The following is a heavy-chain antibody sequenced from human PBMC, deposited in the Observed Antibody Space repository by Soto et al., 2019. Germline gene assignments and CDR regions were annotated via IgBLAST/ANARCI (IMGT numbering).Heavy chain of an antibody. J-gene: IGHJ4*02. CDR2: ISAYNGNT. CDR3: ARTTRMAGVYYFDY. CDR1: GFTFTSSA. D-gene: IGHD1-1*01. Sequence: ASVKVSCKASGFTFTSSAVQWVRQARGQGLEWMGWISAYNGNTNYAQKLQGRVTMTTDTSTSTAYMELRSLRSDDTAVYYCARTTRMAGVYYFDYWGQGTLVTVSS. V-gene: IGHV1-18*01.